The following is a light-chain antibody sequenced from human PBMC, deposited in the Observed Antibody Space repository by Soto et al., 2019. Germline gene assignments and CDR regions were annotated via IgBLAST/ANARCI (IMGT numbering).Light chain of an antibody. CDR2: GAS. V-gene: IGKV3-20*01. CDR1: QSVSSRY. CDR3: QQYGSSPPFT. Sequence: EIVLTQSPGTLSLSPGERATHSCRASQSVSSRYLAWYQQKPGQAPRLLIYGASNRATGIPDRFSGSGSGTDFTLTISRLEPEDFAVYFCQQYGSSPPFTFGQGTKVEIK. J-gene: IGKJ2*01.